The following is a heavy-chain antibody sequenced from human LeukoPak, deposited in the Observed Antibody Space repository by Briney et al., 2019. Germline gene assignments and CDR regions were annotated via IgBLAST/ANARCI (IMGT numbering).Heavy chain of an antibody. Sequence: GGSLRLSCAASGFTLSSYWMSWVRQAPGKGLEWVANIKQDGSEKYYVDSVRGRFTISRDNAKNSLYLQMNSLRAEDTAVYYCARVGDYDFWSGYYRAVTFDYWGQGTLVTVSS. CDR3: ARVGDYDFWSGYYRAVTFDY. CDR2: IKQDGSEK. V-gene: IGHV3-7*01. J-gene: IGHJ4*02. CDR1: GFTLSSYW. D-gene: IGHD3-3*01.